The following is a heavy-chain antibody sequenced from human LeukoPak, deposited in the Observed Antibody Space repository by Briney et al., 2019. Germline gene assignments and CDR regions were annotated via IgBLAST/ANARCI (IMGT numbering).Heavy chain of an antibody. Sequence: GESLQISCKGSGYSFTSYWIGWVRQMPGKGLEWLGIINPGVSDTRYSPSFQGQVTISADKSISTANLQWSSLKASDTAMYYCARRIGSGWYDYWGQGTLVTVSS. V-gene: IGHV5-51*01. CDR1: GYSFTSYW. D-gene: IGHD6-19*01. J-gene: IGHJ4*02. CDR3: ARRIGSGWYDY. CDR2: INPGVSDT.